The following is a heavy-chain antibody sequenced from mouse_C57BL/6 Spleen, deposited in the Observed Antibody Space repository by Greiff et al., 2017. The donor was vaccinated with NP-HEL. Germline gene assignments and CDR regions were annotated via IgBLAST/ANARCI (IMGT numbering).Heavy chain of an antibody. V-gene: IGHV1-15*01. J-gene: IGHJ3*01. Sequence: VQLQQSGAELVRPGASVTLSCKASGYTFTDYEMHWVKQTPVHGLEWIGAIDPETGGTAYNQKFKGKAILTADKSSSTAYMERRSLTSEDSAVYYCTRASYEGYYADWGQGTLVTVSA. CDR2: IDPETGGT. CDR3: TRASYEGYYAD. CDR1: GYTFTDYE. D-gene: IGHD2-3*01.